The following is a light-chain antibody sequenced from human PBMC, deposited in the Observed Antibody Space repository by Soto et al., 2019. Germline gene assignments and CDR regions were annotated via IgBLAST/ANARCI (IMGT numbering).Light chain of an antibody. CDR2: GAS. CDR3: QQYSVSPCT. J-gene: IGKJ1*01. Sequence: EIVLTQSPGTLSLSPGERATLSCRASEIITTRFIAWYQQKRGQAPRLVIWGASRRATGIPDRFSGSWSGTDFSLTVSRXXPEDFAVYYCQQYSVSPCTFGQGTRVEIK. V-gene: IGKV3-20*01. CDR1: EIITTRF.